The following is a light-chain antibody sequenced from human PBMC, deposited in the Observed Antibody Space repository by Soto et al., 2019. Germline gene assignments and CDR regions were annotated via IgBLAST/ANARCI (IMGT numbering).Light chain of an antibody. CDR3: QQFQNYPS. J-gene: IGKJ3*01. Sequence: EIVMTQSPATLSVSPGERATLSCRASQSVSSNLAWYQQKPGQAPRLLIYGASTRATGIPARFSGSGSGTEFTLTISSLQPEDFATYYCQQFQNYPSFGPGTKVDIK. V-gene: IGKV3-15*01. CDR2: GAS. CDR1: QSVSSN.